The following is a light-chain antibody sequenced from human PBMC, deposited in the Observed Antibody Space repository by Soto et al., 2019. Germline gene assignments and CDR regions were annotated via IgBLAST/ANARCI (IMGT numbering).Light chain of an antibody. CDR1: SSDVGGYKY. CDR3: TSYTSSSFYV. V-gene: IGLV2-14*01. J-gene: IGLJ1*01. Sequence: QSVLTQPASVSGSPGQSITISCTGTSSDVGGYKYVSWYQQHPGKAPKLMIYEVSNRPSGASNRFYGSKSGNTASLTISGLQAEDEADYYCTSYTSSSFYVFGNGTKV. CDR2: EVS.